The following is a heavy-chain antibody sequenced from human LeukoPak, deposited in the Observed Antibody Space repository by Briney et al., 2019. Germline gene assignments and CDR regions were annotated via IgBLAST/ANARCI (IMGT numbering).Heavy chain of an antibody. Sequence: PSETLSLTCTVSGGSISSYYWSWIRQPPGKGLEGIGDISTSGSTNYNPSLKSRVTISVDTSKNHFPLKLSSVTAADTAVYYRARGIWFGELGYYYYYMDVWGKGTTVTVSS. V-gene: IGHV4-4*09. D-gene: IGHD3-10*01. J-gene: IGHJ6*03. CDR3: ARGIWFGELGYYYYYMDV. CDR2: ISTSGST. CDR1: GGSISSYY.